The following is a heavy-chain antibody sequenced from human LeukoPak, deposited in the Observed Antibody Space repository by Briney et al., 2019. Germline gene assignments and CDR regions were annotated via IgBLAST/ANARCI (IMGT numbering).Heavy chain of an antibody. Sequence: GGSLRLSCSASGFTFSSYWMHWVRQAPGKGLVWVSRISPDGSTTGHADSVKGRFTTSRDNAKNTLFLQMNSLRAEDTAVYYCTRDFDFSSAIWGQGTLVTVSS. CDR1: GFTFSSYW. CDR2: ISPDGSTT. D-gene: IGHD3-3*01. V-gene: IGHV3-74*01. J-gene: IGHJ4*02. CDR3: TRDFDFSSAI.